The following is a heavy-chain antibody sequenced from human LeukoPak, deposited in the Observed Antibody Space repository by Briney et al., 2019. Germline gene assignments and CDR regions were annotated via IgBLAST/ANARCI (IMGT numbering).Heavy chain of an antibody. J-gene: IGHJ5*02. CDR2: MYHSGDT. Sequence: SETLSLTCTVSGYSVSSGYYWGWIRQPPGKGLEWIGSMYHSGDTYYNPSLKSRVTISVDTSKNQLSLKLSSVIAADTAVYYCARSKAHLSTSWYGTWFDPWGQGTLVTVSS. D-gene: IGHD2-2*01. V-gene: IGHV4-38-2*02. CDR3: ARSKAHLSTSWYGTWFDP. CDR1: GYSVSSGYY.